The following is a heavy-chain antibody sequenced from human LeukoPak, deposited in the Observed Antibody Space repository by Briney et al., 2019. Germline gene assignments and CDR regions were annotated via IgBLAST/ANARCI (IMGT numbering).Heavy chain of an antibody. J-gene: IGHJ4*02. D-gene: IGHD6-13*01. V-gene: IGHV3-9*01. CDR1: GFTFDDYA. CDR2: ISWSSGNI. Sequence: GGSLRLSCAASGFTFDDYAMHWVRQAPGKGLEWVSGISWSSGNIGYADSVKGRFTISRDNAKSSLYLQMNSLRADDTALYYCAKVEYTSSWYRFDYWGQGTLVTVSS. CDR3: AKVEYTSSWYRFDY.